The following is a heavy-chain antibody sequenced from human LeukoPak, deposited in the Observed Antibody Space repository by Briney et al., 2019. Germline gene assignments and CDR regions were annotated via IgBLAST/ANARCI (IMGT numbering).Heavy chain of an antibody. D-gene: IGHD2-15*01. CDR1: GYTFTSYD. CDR2: MNPKNGNT. J-gene: IGHJ6*02. Sequence: ASVKVSCKASGYTFTSYDLNWVRQATRQGLEWMGWMNPKNGNTGYAQKFQGRVTMIRNTSISTAYMELRSLRSEDTAVYYCARTGCSGGNCYYYYYGMDVWGQGTTVTVSS. CDR3: ARTGCSGGNCYYYYYGMDV. V-gene: IGHV1-8*01.